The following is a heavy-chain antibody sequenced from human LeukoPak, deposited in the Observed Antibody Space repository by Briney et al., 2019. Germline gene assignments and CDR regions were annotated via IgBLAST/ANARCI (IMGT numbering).Heavy chain of an antibody. CDR2: FYYSGGS. Sequence: PSETLSLTCTVACGSISSYYGSWLRQPPGKGLEWVGYFYYSGGSNYNPSLKSRVTISVDTSKSQFSLKLSSVTAADTAVYYCVREDRDVYNFRNWLQGTLVSVSS. CDR1: CGSISSYY. CDR3: VREDRDVYNFRN. V-gene: IGHV4-59*01. J-gene: IGHJ4*02. D-gene: IGHD5-24*01.